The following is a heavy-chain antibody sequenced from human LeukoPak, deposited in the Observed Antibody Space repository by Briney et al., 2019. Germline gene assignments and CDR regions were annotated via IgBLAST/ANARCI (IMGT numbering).Heavy chain of an antibody. J-gene: IGHJ4*02. CDR3: ARAAASALDY. CDR2: IYTSGTT. V-gene: IGHV4-61*02. Sequence: SETLSLTCTVSGGSISSGSYYWSWIRQPAGKGLEWIGRIYTSGTTNYNPSLKSRATISVDTTKNQFSLKLSAVTAADTAVYYCARAAASALDYWGQGTLVTVSS. CDR1: GGSISSGSYY.